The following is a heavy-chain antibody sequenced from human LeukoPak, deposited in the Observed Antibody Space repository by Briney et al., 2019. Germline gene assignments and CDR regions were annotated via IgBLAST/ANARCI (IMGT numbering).Heavy chain of an antibody. D-gene: IGHD4-11*01. V-gene: IGHV4-34*01. CDR1: GGSFSGYY. J-gene: IGHJ4*02. Sequence: SETLSLTCAVYGGSFSGYYWSWIRQPPGKGLEWIGEINHSGSTNYNPSLKSRVTISVDTSKNQFSLKLSSVTAADTAVYYCARGQATVTRNWGQGTPVTVSS. CDR3: ARGQATVTRN. CDR2: INHSGST.